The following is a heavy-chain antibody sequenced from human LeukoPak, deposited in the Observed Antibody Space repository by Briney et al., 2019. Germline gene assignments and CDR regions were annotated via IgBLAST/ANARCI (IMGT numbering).Heavy chain of an antibody. CDR2: FDPEDGET. V-gene: IGHV1-24*01. D-gene: IGHD6-19*01. Sequence: ASVKVSCKASGGTFSSYAISWVRQAPGQGLERMGGFDPEDGETIYAQKFQGRVTMTEDTSTDTAYMELSSLRSEDTAVYYCATDQTAVAAGYWGQGTLVTVSS. CDR3: ATDQTAVAAGY. J-gene: IGHJ4*02. CDR1: GGTFSSYA.